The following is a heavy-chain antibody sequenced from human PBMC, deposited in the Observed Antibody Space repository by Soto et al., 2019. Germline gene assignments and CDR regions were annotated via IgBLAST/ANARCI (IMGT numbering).Heavy chain of an antibody. CDR2: IYYSGST. D-gene: IGHD3-16*02. CDR1: GGSISSYY. Sequence: TLSLTCTVSGGSISSYYWSWIRQPPGKGLEWIGYIYYSGSTNYNPSLKSRVTISVDTSKNQFSLKLSSVTAADTAVYYCVRYPRSAGGSYRPDYWGQGALVTVSS. CDR3: VRYPRSAGGSYRPDY. V-gene: IGHV4-59*01. J-gene: IGHJ4*02.